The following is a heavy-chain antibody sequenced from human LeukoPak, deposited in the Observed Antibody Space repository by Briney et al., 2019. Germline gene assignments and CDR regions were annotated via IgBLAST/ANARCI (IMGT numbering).Heavy chain of an antibody. CDR2: IWHDGTNK. V-gene: IGHV3-33*01. CDR1: GXTFSNYG. J-gene: IGHJ4*01. Sequence: GGSLRLSCAASGXTFSNYGMHWVRQAPGKGLEWVAVIWHDGTNKYYADSVKGRFTISRDNSKNTLYLQMNSLRAEDTAVYYCTRDVGHSALANWGQGVLVTVSS. CDR3: TRDVGHSALAN. D-gene: IGHD5-18*01.